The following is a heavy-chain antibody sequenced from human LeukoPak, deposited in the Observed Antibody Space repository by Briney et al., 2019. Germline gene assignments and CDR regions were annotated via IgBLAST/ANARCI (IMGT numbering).Heavy chain of an antibody. CDR3: AMYYDSSGKNC. Sequence: GGSLRLSCAASRFAFSSYNMNWVRQAPGEGLEWISYISSSGSTKYYADSVKGRFTISRDNAQNSLYLQMNSLRAEDTAVYYCAMYYDSSGKNCWGQGTLVSVSS. CDR2: ISSSGSTK. V-gene: IGHV3-48*01. D-gene: IGHD3-22*01. J-gene: IGHJ4*02. CDR1: RFAFSSYN.